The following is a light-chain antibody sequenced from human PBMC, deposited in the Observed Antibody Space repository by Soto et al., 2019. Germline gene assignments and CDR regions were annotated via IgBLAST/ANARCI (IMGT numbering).Light chain of an antibody. Sequence: QSALTQPASVSGSPGQSITISCTGTSSDLGGYNYVSWYQHHPGKAPKLMIYEVSNRPAGVSNRFSGSKSGNTASLTISGLQAEDEADYHCSSYTSRTTFVIFGGGTKVTVL. CDR3: SSYTSRTTFVI. CDR1: SSDLGGYNY. V-gene: IGLV2-14*01. J-gene: IGLJ2*01. CDR2: EVS.